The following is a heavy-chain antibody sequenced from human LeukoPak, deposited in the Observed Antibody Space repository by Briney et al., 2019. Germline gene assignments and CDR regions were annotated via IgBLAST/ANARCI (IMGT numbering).Heavy chain of an antibody. V-gene: IGHV3-11*01. J-gene: IGHJ6*03. CDR2: ISSGGSTT. CDR3: AKHWSYCSTTSCFFNYYYYYMDV. D-gene: IGHD2-2*01. Sequence: GGSLRLSCTASGFRFSDYYMTWIRQAPGKGLEWISYISSGGSTTSYADSVKGRFTISRDNSKSTLYLQMNNLRAEDTAVYYCAKHWSYCSTTSCFFNYYYYYMDVWGKGTTVTVSS. CDR1: GFRFSDYY.